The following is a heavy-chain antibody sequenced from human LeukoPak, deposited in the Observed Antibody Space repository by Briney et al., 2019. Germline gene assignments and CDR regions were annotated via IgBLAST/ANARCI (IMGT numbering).Heavy chain of an antibody. CDR1: GGTFSSYA. J-gene: IGHJ4*02. D-gene: IGHD3-22*01. Sequence: SVKVSCKASGGTFSSYAISWVRQAPGQGLEWMGGIIPIFGTANYAQKFQGRVAITADESTSTAYMELSSLRSEDTAVCYCARAVYYYDSSGYLYYWGQGTLVTVSS. CDR3: ARAVYYYDSSGYLYY. V-gene: IGHV1-69*13. CDR2: IIPIFGTA.